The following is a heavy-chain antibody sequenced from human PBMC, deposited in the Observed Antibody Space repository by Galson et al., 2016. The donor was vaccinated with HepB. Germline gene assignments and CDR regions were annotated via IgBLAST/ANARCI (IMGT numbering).Heavy chain of an antibody. J-gene: IGHJ4*02. CDR2: IYYSGST. V-gene: IGHV4-59*01. D-gene: IGHD6-19*01. CDR3: AREGGIAVAGTSPSDYLDY. Sequence: TLSLTCTVSGGSISRYYWSWIRQPPGKGLEWIGHIYYSGSTNYNPPLKSRVTISVDTSKNQFSLRLSSVTAADTAVYYCAREGGIAVAGTSPSDYLDYWGQGTLVAVSS. CDR1: GGSISRYY.